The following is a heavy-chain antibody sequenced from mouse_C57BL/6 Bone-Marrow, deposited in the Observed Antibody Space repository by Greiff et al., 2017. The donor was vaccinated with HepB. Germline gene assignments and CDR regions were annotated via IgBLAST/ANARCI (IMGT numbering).Heavy chain of an antibody. V-gene: IGHV1-59*01. J-gene: IGHJ3*01. CDR1: GYTFTSYW. Sequence: VQLQQSGAELVRPGTSVKLSCKASGYTFTSYWMHWVKQRPGQGLEWIGVIDPSDSYTNYNQKFKGKATLNVDTSSSTAYMQLSSLTSEASAVYYFARWCFYDGYYLAWFAFWGRGTLIPVTA. CDR3: ARWCFYDGYYLAWFAF. D-gene: IGHD2-3*01. CDR2: IDPSDSYT.